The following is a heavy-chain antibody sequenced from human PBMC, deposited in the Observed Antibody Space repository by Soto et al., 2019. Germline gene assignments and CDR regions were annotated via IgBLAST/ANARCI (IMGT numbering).Heavy chain of an antibody. Sequence: ETLSLTFTVSGGSASSSSYYWGWVRQPPGKGLEWIGSVYYSGSTYYNPSLESRVTISVDKSKNQFSLKLMSLSAADTAVYYCGRLEGLATISYYFDYWGQGALVTVSS. CDR1: GGSASSSSYY. CDR2: VYYSGST. J-gene: IGHJ4*02. CDR3: GRLEGLATISYYFDY. V-gene: IGHV4-39*01. D-gene: IGHD3-9*01.